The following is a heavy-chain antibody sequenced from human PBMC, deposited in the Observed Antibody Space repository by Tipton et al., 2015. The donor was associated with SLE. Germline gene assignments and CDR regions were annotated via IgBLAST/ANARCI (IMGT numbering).Heavy chain of an antibody. J-gene: IGHJ4*02. CDR1: GASISSFSYY. D-gene: IGHD3-10*01. CDR2: MYYTGST. Sequence: TLSLTCTVSGASISSFSYYWGWIRQPPGKGLEWIGNMYYTGSTYYNPSLKSRVTISVDTSKNQFSLKLSSVTAADTAVYYCARLLGPQEGVQGVINEVDYWGQGTLVTVSS. CDR3: ARLLGPQEGVQGVINEVDY. V-gene: IGHV4-39*07.